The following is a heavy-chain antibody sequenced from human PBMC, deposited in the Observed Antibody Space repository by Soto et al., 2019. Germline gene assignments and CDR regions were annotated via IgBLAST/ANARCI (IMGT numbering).Heavy chain of an antibody. J-gene: IGHJ6*02. D-gene: IGHD2-2*01. CDR2: IYYSRNT. CDR3: AGLVVPAATDHYYYYGRDV. CDR1: GGSISSSCYY. Sequence: QLQLQESGPGLVKPSETLSLTCTVSGGSISSSCYYWGWIRQPPGKGLEWIGGIYYSRNTYPNPSPKSGVTIPVVTSKNQFSLKLTSRTAADTAVYYCAGLVVPAATDHYYYYGRDVWGQGTTVTVSS. V-gene: IGHV4-39*01.